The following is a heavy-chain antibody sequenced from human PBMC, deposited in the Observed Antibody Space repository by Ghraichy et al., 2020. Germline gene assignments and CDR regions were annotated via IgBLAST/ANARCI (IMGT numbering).Heavy chain of an antibody. V-gene: IGHV3-48*01. Sequence: LSLTCAASGFTFSRYSMNWVRQAPGKGLEWVSYISSSSSTIYYADSVKGRFTISRDNAKNSLYLQMNSLRAEDTAIYYCARDREDNWWTSRYTCEHWGQPTLVTVSS. D-gene: IGHD3-16*02. CDR3: ARDREDNWWTSRYTCEH. CDR2: ISSSSSTI. J-gene: IGHJ4*02. CDR1: GFTFSRYS.